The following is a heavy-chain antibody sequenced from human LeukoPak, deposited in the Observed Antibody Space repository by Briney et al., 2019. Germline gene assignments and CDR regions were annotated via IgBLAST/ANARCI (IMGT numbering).Heavy chain of an antibody. D-gene: IGHD3-10*01. CDR2: ISWDGGST. CDR1: GFTFDDYA. J-gene: IGHJ4*02. Sequence: PGGSLRLSCAASGFTFDDYAMHWVRHAPGKGLEWVSLISWDGGSTYYADSVKGRFTISRDNSKNSLYLQMNSLRAADTALYYCAKDRYGSGSHGHYFDYWGQGTLVTVSS. V-gene: IGHV3-43D*04. CDR3: AKDRYGSGSHGHYFDY.